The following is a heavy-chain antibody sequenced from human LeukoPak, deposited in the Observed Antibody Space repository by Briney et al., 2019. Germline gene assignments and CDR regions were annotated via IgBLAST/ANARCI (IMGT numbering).Heavy chain of an antibody. Sequence: SETLSLTCTVSGGSISSSSYYWGWIRQPPGKGLEWIGSIYYSGSTYYNPSLKSRVTISVDMSKNHFSLRLRSVTAADTAMYYCARGTLYRGWSYYLDFWGQGSQVTVSS. CDR1: GGSISSSSYY. D-gene: IGHD6-19*01. CDR2: IYYSGST. V-gene: IGHV4-39*07. CDR3: ARGTLYRGWSYYLDF. J-gene: IGHJ4*02.